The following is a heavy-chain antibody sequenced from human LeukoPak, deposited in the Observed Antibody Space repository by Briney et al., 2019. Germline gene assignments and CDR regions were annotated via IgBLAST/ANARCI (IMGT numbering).Heavy chain of an antibody. D-gene: IGHD3-9*01. J-gene: IGHJ4*02. CDR2: ISGSGGST. Sequence: PGGSLRLSCAASGFTFSSYAMSWVRQAPGKGLEWVSAISGSGGSTYYADSVKGRFTISRDNSKNTLYLQMNSLGAEDTAVYYCAKSANDILTGYRLFDYWGQGTLVTVSS. CDR1: GFTFSSYA. V-gene: IGHV3-23*01. CDR3: AKSANDILTGYRLFDY.